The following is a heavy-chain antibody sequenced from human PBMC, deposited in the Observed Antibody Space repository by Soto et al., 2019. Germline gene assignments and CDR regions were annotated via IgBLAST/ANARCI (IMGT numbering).Heavy chain of an antibody. Sequence: QVQLQESGPGLVKPSETLSLTCSVSGGSFTGDYWSWIRQPAGKGLEWIGRVFGNGGGSPIYNPSLKSRVTMSVDTSKTQFPLKLTSVTAADTAVYYCARDLPPYDRRRPPTGAFEDWGQGVLVSVSS. CDR3: ARDLPPYDRRRPPTGAFED. D-gene: IGHD3-22*01. J-gene: IGHJ4*02. V-gene: IGHV4-4*07. CDR1: GGSFTGDY. CDR2: VFGNGGGSP.